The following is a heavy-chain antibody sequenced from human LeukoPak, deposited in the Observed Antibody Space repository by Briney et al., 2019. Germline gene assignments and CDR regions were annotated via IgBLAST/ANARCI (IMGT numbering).Heavy chain of an antibody. CDR1: GFTFSGYA. D-gene: IGHD2-15*01. V-gene: IGHV3-23*01. J-gene: IGHJ4*02. CDR2: ISGSGATT. Sequence: GGSLRLSCAASGFTFSGYAMSWVRQAPGKGLEWVAPISGSGATTYYADSVRGRFTISRANSKNTLYLQMNSLRAEDTAVYYCAKAHDIVVVLDYWGQGTPVTVSS. CDR3: AKAHDIVVVLDY.